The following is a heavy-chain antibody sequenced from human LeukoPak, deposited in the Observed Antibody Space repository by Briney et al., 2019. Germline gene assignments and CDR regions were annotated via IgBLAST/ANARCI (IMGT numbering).Heavy chain of an antibody. V-gene: IGHV3-30*19. Sequence: GGSLRLSCAASGFIFSNYGMHWVRQAPGKGLEWVAVISYDGSNKYYADSVKGRFTISRDNSKNTLYLQMNSLRAEDTAVYYCARDFRPRVRGVMGAFDIWGQGTMVTVSS. J-gene: IGHJ3*02. D-gene: IGHD3-10*01. CDR3: ARDFRPRVRGVMGAFDI. CDR1: GFIFSNYG. CDR2: ISYDGSNK.